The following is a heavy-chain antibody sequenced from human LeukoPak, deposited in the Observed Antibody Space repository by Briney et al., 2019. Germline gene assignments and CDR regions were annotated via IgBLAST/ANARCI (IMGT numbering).Heavy chain of an antibody. CDR2: INHSGST. Sequence: PSETLSLTCAAYGGSFSGYYWSWIRQPPGKGLEWIGEINHSGSTNYNPSLKSRVTISVDTSKNQFSLKLSSATAADTAVYYCARGTTVTHWGQGTLVTVSS. V-gene: IGHV4-34*01. J-gene: IGHJ4*02. CDR1: GGSFSGYY. CDR3: ARGTTVTH. D-gene: IGHD4-17*01.